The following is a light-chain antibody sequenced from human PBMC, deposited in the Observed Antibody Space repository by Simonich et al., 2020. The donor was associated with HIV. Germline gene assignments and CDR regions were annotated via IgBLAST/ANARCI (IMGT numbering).Light chain of an antibody. Sequence: EIVMTQSPATLSVSPGERATHSCRASQSVISYLAWYQQKPAQAPRLLIYGASIRATGIPARFSGSGSGTEFTLTISSMQSEDFAVYYCQQYNNWPSPFTFGPGTKVDIK. CDR2: GAS. V-gene: IGKV3-15*01. CDR1: QSVISY. J-gene: IGKJ3*01. CDR3: QQYNNWPSPFT.